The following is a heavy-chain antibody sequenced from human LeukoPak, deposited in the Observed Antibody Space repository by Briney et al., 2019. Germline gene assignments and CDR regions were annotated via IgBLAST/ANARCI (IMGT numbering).Heavy chain of an antibody. CDR3: ARERQQLPGFDY. J-gene: IGHJ4*02. D-gene: IGHD6-13*01. CDR1: GGIFSSYA. Sequence: ASVNVSCTASGGIFSSYAISWVRQAPGQGLEWMGGIIPIFGTANYAQKFQGRVTITADESTTTAYMELSSLRSEDTAVYYCARERQQLPGFDYWGQGTLVTVSS. V-gene: IGHV1-69*13. CDR2: IIPIFGTA.